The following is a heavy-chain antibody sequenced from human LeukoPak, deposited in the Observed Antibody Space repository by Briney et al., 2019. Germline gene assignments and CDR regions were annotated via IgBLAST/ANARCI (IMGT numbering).Heavy chain of an antibody. CDR1: GYTFTSYG. D-gene: IGHD3-3*01. CDR2: MNPNSGNT. CDR3: ARAPTRYYDFWSGYYKRRNYYYMDV. J-gene: IGHJ6*03. V-gene: IGHV1-8*01. Sequence: ASVKVSCKASGYTFTSYGINWVRQATGQGLEWMGWMNPNSGNTGYAQKFQGRVTMTRNTSISTAYMELSSLRSEDTAVYYCARAPTRYYDFWSGYYKRRNYYYMDVWGKGTTVTVSS.